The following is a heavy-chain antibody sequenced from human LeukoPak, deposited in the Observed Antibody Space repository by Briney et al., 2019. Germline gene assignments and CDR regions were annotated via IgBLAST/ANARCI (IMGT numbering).Heavy chain of an antibody. CDR3: ASRNQDFWSGYWDV. CDR1: GGSISSGGYS. CDR2: IYHSGST. J-gene: IGHJ6*02. V-gene: IGHV4-30-2*01. D-gene: IGHD3-3*01. Sequence: SQTLSLTCAVSGGSISSGGYSWSWIRQPPGKGLEWIGYIYHSGSTYYNPSLKSRVTISVDRSKNQFSLKLSSVTAADTAVYYCASRNQDFWSGYWDVWGQGTAVTVSS.